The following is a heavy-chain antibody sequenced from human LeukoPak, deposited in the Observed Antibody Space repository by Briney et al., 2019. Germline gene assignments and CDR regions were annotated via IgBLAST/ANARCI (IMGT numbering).Heavy chain of an antibody. Sequence: ASVKVSCKASGGTFSSYTISWVRHPPGQGLEWMGRIIPILGIANYAQKFQGRVTITADKSTRTAYMELSSLRSEDTAVYSCARSAVLLWFGEFDPWGQGTLVTVSS. D-gene: IGHD3-10*01. CDR2: IIPILGIA. V-gene: IGHV1-69*02. CDR1: GGTFSSYT. J-gene: IGHJ5*02. CDR3: ARSAVLLWFGEFDP.